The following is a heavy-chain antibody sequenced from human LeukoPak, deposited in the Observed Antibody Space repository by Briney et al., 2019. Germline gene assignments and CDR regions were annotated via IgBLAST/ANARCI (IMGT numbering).Heavy chain of an antibody. J-gene: IGHJ6*02. D-gene: IGHD3-16*01. CDR3: ARDPTLLIEHFHAMDV. V-gene: IGHV3-21*04. Sequence: GGSLRLSCAASGFTFSTHSMYWVRQAPGKGLEWVSSISASSNFIHYAESVRGRFTISRDNAKNSLYLQMNSLGAQDTALYYCARDPTLLIEHFHAMDVWGQGTTVTV. CDR1: GFTFSTHS. CDR2: ISASSNFI.